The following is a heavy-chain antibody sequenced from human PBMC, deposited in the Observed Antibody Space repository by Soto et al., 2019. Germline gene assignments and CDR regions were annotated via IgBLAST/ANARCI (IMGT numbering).Heavy chain of an antibody. V-gene: IGHV4-4*07. CDR1: GGYISSYS. CDR3: AGGVWADF. Sequence: QAQLQESGPGLVKPSETLSLTCTVSGGYISSYSWSWIRQPAGKGLEWIGRIYASGNTYYNPSLKSRVTMSVDTSKNQFSLRLTSVTAADTAVYYCAGGVWADFWGQGTLVTVSS. J-gene: IGHJ4*02. D-gene: IGHD3-16*01. CDR2: IYASGNT.